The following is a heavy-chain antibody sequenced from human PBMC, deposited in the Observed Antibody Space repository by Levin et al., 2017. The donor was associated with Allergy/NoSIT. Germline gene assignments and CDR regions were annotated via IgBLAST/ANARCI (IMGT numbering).Heavy chain of an antibody. D-gene: IGHD3-16*02. Sequence: SETLSLTCTVSGGSISSSSYYWGWIRQPPGKGLEWIGSIYYSGSTYYNPSLKSRVTISVDTSKNQFSLKLSSVTAADTAVYYCASRGHGIWGSYPLGWFDPWGQGTLVTVSS. CDR1: GGSISSSSYY. J-gene: IGHJ5*02. CDR3: ASRGHGIWGSYPLGWFDP. CDR2: IYYSGST. V-gene: IGHV4-39*01.